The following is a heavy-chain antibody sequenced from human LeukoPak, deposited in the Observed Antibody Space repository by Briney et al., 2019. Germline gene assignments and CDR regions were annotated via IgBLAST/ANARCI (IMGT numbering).Heavy chain of an antibody. Sequence: GGSLRLSCAASGFTFSSYSMNWVRQAPGKGLEWVSSISSSSSYIYCADSVKGRFTISRDNAKNSLYLQMNSLRAEDTAVYYCAREDDYGDYDPYYYYGMDVWGKGTTVTVSS. CDR3: AREDDYGDYDPYYYYGMDV. V-gene: IGHV3-21*01. D-gene: IGHD4-17*01. CDR1: GFTFSSYS. CDR2: ISSSSSYI. J-gene: IGHJ6*04.